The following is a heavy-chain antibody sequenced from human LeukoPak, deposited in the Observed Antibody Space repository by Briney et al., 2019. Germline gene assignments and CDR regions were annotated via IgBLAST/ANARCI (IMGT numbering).Heavy chain of an antibody. CDR3: ARDLYSSSWYGHYYYYYYMDV. CDR2: ISAYNGNT. J-gene: IGHJ6*03. CDR1: GYTFTSYG. V-gene: IGHV1-18*01. Sequence: ASVKVSCKASGYTFTSYGISWVRQAPGQGLEWMGWISAYNGNTNYAQKLLGRVTMTTDTSTSTAYMELGSLRSDDTAVYYCARDLYSSSWYGHYYYYYYMDVWGKGTTVTVSS. D-gene: IGHD6-13*01.